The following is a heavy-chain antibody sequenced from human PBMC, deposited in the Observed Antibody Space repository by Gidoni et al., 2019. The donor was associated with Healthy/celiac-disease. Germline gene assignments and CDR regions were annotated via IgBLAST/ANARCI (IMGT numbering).Heavy chain of an antibody. D-gene: IGHD6-13*01. V-gene: IGHV3-23*04. Sequence: EVQLVESGGGLVQPGGSLRLSCAASGFTFSSYAMSWVRQAPGKGLEWVSAISGSGGSTYYADSVKGRFTISRDNSKNTLYLQMNSLRAEDTAVYYCAKDKNLVGIAAAGEFDYWGQGTLVTVSS. CDR1: GFTFSSYA. CDR2: ISGSGGST. CDR3: AKDKNLVGIAAAGEFDY. J-gene: IGHJ4*02.